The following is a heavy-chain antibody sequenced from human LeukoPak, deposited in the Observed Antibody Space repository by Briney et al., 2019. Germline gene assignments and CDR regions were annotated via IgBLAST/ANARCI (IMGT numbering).Heavy chain of an antibody. Sequence: SVKVSCKASGFTFTSSAVQWVRQARGQRLEWIGWIVVGSGNTNYAQKFQERVTITRDMSTSTAYMELSSLRSEDTAVYYCAAPRPWGIAVAGTFPRFDYWGQGTLVTVSS. D-gene: IGHD6-19*01. V-gene: IGHV1-58*01. J-gene: IGHJ4*02. CDR1: GFTFTSSA. CDR2: IVVGSGNT. CDR3: AAPRPWGIAVAGTFPRFDY.